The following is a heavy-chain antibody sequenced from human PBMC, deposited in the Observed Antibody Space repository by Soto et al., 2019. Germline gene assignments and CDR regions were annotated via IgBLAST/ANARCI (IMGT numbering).Heavy chain of an antibody. D-gene: IGHD6-19*01. CDR3: ARSPPYSSGWYYFDY. Sequence: GGSLRLSCAASGFTFSSYAMHWVRQAPGKGLEWVAVISYDGSNKYYADSVKGRFTISRDNSKNTLYLQMNSLRAEDTAVYYCARSPPYSSGWYYFDYWGQGTLVTVSS. V-gene: IGHV3-30-3*01. CDR2: ISYDGSNK. CDR1: GFTFSSYA. J-gene: IGHJ4*02.